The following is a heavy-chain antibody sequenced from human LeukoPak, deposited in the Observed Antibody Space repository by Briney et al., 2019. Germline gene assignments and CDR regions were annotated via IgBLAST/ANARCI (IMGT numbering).Heavy chain of an antibody. J-gene: IGHJ5*01. CDR3: ARDPAPQGWFDS. CDR2: INSEGSST. Sequence: QSGGSLRLSCAASGFTVSSNYMSWVRQAPRKGLVWVSRINSEGSSTTYADSVKGRFTISRDNAKNILYLQMNSLRAEDMAVYHCARDPAPQGWFDSWGQGTLVTVSS. V-gene: IGHV3-74*01. CDR1: GFTVSSNY.